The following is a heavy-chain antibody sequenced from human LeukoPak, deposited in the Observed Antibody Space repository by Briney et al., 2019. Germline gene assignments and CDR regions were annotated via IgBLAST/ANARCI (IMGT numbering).Heavy chain of an antibody. V-gene: IGHV4-61*02. CDR3: AREKDGYNRHYYYHMDV. CDR1: GGSISSGDYY. Sequence: SQTLSLTCTVSGGSISSGDYYWSWIRQPAGKGLEWIGRIYTSGSTNYNPSLKSRVTISVDTSKNQFSLKLSSVTAADTAVYYCAREKDGYNRHYYYHMDVWGKGTTVTVSS. D-gene: IGHD5-24*01. J-gene: IGHJ6*03. CDR2: IYTSGST.